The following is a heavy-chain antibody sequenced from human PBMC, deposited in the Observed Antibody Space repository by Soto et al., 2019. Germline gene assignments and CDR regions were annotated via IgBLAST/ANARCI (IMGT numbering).Heavy chain of an antibody. V-gene: IGHV1-69*05. CDR1: GGTFSSYA. CDR3: ARDLGGWPDY. CDR2: INAIFGTA. Sequence: GASVKVSCKASGGTFSSYAISCVRQAPGQRLEWMGGINAIFGTAKYAQKFQGRVTITRDTSTSTAYMELSSLRSEDTAVYYCARDLGGWPDYWGQGTLVTVSS. J-gene: IGHJ4*02. D-gene: IGHD2-15*01.